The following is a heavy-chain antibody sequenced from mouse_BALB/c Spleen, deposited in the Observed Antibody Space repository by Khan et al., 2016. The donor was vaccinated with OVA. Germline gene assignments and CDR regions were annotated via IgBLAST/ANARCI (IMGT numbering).Heavy chain of an antibody. CDR2: IYPGNTDT. V-gene: IGHV1-5*01. D-gene: IGHD4-1*01. CDR1: GYTFTSSW. Sequence: EVQLQQSGTVLARPGASVKMSCKASGYTFTSSWMHWVKQRPGQGLEWIGDIYPGNTDTNYNQKFKGKATLTAVTSTSPADMELRSLTNEDSAVYYCTRRNWDGAWFAYWGQGTLVTVSA. CDR3: TRRNWDGAWFAY. J-gene: IGHJ3*01.